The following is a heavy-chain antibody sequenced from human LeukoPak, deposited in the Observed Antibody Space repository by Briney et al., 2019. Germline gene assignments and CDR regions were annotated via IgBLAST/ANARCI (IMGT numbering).Heavy chain of an antibody. J-gene: IGHJ4*02. CDR2: IWNDGSNT. D-gene: IGHD6-19*01. CDR1: GFTFSSYG. V-gene: IGHV3-33*06. CDR3: AKDRSHSSGWYPPVPVYYLDY. Sequence: RRSLRLSCAAAGFTFSSYGIHWVRQAPDKGLGWVAVIWNDGSNTYYADSVKGRFTISRDNSTNTLYLQMNRLRAEDTAVYYCAKDRSHSSGWYPPVPVYYLDYWGQGTLVTVSS.